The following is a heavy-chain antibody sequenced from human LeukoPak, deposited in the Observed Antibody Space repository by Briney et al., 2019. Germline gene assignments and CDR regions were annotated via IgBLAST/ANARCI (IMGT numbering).Heavy chain of an antibody. V-gene: IGHV1-18*01. Sequence: ASVKVSCKASGYTFTSYGISWVRQAPGQGLEWMGWISAYNGNTNYAQKLQGRVTMTTDTSTSTAYMELRSLRSDDTAVYYCARAYSSSWYVTATFFDYWGQGTLVTVSS. CDR3: ARAYSSSWYVTATFFDY. CDR1: GYTFTSYG. CDR2: ISAYNGNT. D-gene: IGHD6-13*01. J-gene: IGHJ4*02.